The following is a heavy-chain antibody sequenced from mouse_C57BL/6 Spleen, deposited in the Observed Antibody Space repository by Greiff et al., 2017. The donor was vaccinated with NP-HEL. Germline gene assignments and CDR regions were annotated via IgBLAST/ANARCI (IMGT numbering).Heavy chain of an antibody. CDR1: GFTFSDYG. D-gene: IGHD1-1*01. J-gene: IGHJ1*03. V-gene: IGHV5-17*01. CDR2: ISSGSSTI. Sequence: EVQVVESGGGLVKPGGSLKLSCAASGFTFSDYGMHWVRQAPEKGLEWVAYISSGSSTIYYADTVKGRFTISRDNAKNTLFLQMTSLRSEDTAMYYCARSYYGSSLFYWYFDVWGTGTTVTVSS. CDR3: ARSYYGSSLFYWYFDV.